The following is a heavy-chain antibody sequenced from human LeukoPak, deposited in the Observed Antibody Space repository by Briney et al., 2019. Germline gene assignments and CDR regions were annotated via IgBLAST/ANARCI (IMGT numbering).Heavy chain of an antibody. V-gene: IGHV4-34*01. CDR2: INHSGST. CDR3: ARGRYYDSSGYSQRRYNWFDP. J-gene: IGHJ5*02. D-gene: IGHD3-22*01. Sequence: SETLSLTCTVSGGSISSYYWSWIRQPPGKGLEWIGEINHSGSTNYNPSLKSRVTISVDTSKNQFSLNLISVTAADTAVYYCARGRYYDSSGYSQRRYNWFDPWGQGTRVTVSS. CDR1: GGSISSYY.